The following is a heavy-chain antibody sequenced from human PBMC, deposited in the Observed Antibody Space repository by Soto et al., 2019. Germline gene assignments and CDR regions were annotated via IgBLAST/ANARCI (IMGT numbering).Heavy chain of an antibody. CDR2: IYHSGST. CDR3: ARGGNHDSDAFNI. Sequence: QLQLQESGAGLVKPSQTLSLTSAVSGGSISSGGYSWSWIRQPPGKGLEWIGYIYHSGSTYYNPSLKSRVTISVDRSKNQFSLKLSSVTAADTAVYYCARGGNHDSDAFNIWGQGTMVTVSS. D-gene: IGHD1-1*01. J-gene: IGHJ3*02. V-gene: IGHV4-30-2*01. CDR1: GGSISSGGYS.